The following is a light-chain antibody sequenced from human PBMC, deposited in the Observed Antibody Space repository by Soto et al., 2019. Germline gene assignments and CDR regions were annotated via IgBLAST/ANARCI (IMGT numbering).Light chain of an antibody. V-gene: IGKV3-11*01. J-gene: IGKJ5*01. CDR1: QRVETV. CDR2: GAS. Sequence: VMPQSPAILPVSPGERATLSCRASQRVETVLAWFQHQAGQAPRLLSFGASNRATGIPARFSGSGSGTDFTLTISSLEPEDFAVYYCQQRSNWPPITFGQRTRLEIK. CDR3: QQRSNWPPIT.